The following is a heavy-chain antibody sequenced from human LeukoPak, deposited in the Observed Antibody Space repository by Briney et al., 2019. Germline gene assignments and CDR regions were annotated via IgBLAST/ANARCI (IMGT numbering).Heavy chain of an antibody. CDR2: IYYSGST. CDR1: GGSISSYY. D-gene: IGHD3-9*01. V-gene: IGHV4-59*01. CDR3: ARDLRFNWFDP. J-gene: IGHJ5*02. Sequence: SETLSLTCTVSGGSISSYYWSWIRQPPGKGLEWIGYIYYSGSTNYNPSLKSRVTISVETSKNQFSLKLSSVTAADTAVYYCARDLRFNWFDPWGQGTLVTVSS.